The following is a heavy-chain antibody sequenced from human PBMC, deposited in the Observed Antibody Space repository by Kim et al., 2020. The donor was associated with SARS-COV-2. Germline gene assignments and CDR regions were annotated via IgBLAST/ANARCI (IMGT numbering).Heavy chain of an antibody. J-gene: IGHJ4*02. V-gene: IGHV3-11*01. Sequence: GGSLRLSCAVSGFTFSDYYMSWIRQAPGKGLEWVSYISSSGSTIYYADSVKGRFTISRDNAKNSLYLQMNSLRAEDTAVYYCARDARLLSCDYWGQGTLVTVSS. CDR3: ARDARLLSCDY. CDR2: ISSSGSTI. CDR1: GFTFSDYY. D-gene: IGHD3-10*01.